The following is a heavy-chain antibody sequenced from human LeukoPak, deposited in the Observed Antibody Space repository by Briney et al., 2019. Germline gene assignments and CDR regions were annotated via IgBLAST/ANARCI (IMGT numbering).Heavy chain of an antibody. CDR3: AGPGYSSGWTPDY. Sequence: PSETLSLPCTVSAGSISGFHWSWIRQPPGKGLEWIGYIYYNGSTNYNPSLKSRVTISVDTSKNQFSLKLNSVTAADTAVYYCAGPGYSSGWTPDYWGQGTLVTVSS. CDR1: AGSISGFH. J-gene: IGHJ4*02. D-gene: IGHD6-19*01. V-gene: IGHV4-59*08. CDR2: IYYNGST.